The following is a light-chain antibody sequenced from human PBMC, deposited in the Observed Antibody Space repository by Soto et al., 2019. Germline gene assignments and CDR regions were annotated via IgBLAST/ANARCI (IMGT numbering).Light chain of an antibody. CDR2: KAS. CDR1: QSISSW. V-gene: IGKV1-5*03. J-gene: IGKJ1*01. Sequence: DIQMTQSPSTLSASGGDRVTITCRASQSISSWLAWYQQKPGKAPKLLIYKASTLKSGVPSRFSGSGSGTEFTLTISSLQPDDFATYYCQHYNSYSEAFGQGTKWIS. CDR3: QHYNSYSEA.